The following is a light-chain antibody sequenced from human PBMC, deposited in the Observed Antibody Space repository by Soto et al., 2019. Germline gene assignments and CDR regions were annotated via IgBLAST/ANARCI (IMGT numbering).Light chain of an antibody. CDR2: DAS. V-gene: IGKV1-33*01. CDR3: QHYDDLPFT. J-gene: IGKJ3*01. CDR1: QDINNY. Sequence: DIQMTQSPSSLSASVGDRVTITCQASQDINNYLNWYQQKPGKAPNLLIYDASNLETGVPSRFSRGGSGTYFSFAISNLQHEDIAIYYCQHYDDLPFTFGPGTKVDIK.